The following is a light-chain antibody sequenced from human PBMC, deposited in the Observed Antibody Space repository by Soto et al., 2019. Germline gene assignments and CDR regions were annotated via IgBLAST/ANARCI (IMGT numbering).Light chain of an antibody. CDR2: EVS. Sequence: QSVLTQPASMSGSPGQSITISCTGTSSDVGAYNSVSWYQQHPGKAPKLMIYEVSNRPSGVSNRFSGSKSGNTASLTISGLQAEDEADYYCSSYTSSSTRVFGSGTKVTVL. CDR1: SSDVGAYNS. J-gene: IGLJ1*01. CDR3: SSYTSSSTRV. V-gene: IGLV2-14*01.